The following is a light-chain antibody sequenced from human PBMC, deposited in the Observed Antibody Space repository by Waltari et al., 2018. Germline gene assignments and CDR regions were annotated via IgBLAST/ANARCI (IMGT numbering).Light chain of an antibody. V-gene: IGKV2-24*01. Sequence: IVMTQTPLSSPVTLGQPASISCRSSQSLGHSDGNTYLSWLQQRQGQPPILLIYKISNRCSGVPDRFSGSGAGTDFTLKISRVEAEDVGVYFCMQVTQLPLFRYTFGQGTKLEIK. CDR2: KIS. CDR3: MQVTQLPLFRYT. CDR1: QSLGHSDGNTY. J-gene: IGKJ2*01.